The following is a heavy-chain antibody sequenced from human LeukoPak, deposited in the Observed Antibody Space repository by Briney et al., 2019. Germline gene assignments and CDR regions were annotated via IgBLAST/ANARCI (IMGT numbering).Heavy chain of an antibody. CDR3: ARDPPGGFLEWLLGYYYYYMDV. V-gene: IGHV1-18*01. J-gene: IGHJ6*03. Sequence: ASVKVSCKASGYTFTSYGISWVRQAPGQGLEWMGWISAYNGNTNYAQKLQSRVTMTTDTSTSTAYMELRSLRSDDTAVYYCARDPPGGFLEWLLGYYYYYMDVWGKGTTVTVSS. CDR2: ISAYNGNT. D-gene: IGHD3-3*01. CDR1: GYTFTSYG.